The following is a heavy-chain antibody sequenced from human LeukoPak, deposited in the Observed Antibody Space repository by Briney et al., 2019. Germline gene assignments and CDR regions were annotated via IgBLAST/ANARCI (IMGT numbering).Heavy chain of an antibody. Sequence: QSGGSLRLSCAASGFTFSRYWIHWVRQAPGKGLEWVSRINPDGSTTTYADSVKGRFTISRDNAKNTVYLQMNSLRAEDTAVYYCAKEPATRWLATFDYWGQGTLVTVSS. CDR1: GFTFSRYW. V-gene: IGHV3-74*01. CDR2: INPDGSTT. D-gene: IGHD6-19*01. J-gene: IGHJ4*02. CDR3: AKEPATRWLATFDY.